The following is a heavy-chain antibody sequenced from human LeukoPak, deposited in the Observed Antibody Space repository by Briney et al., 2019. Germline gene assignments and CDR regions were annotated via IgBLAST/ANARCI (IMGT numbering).Heavy chain of an antibody. CDR2: ISGSGGST. Sequence: GGSLRLSCAASGFTFSSYAMSWVRQAPGKGLEWVSAISGSGGSTYYADSAKGRFTISRDNAKNSLYLQMNSLRAEDTAVYYCARDSSGYQWGQGTLVTVSS. CDR3: ARDSSGYQ. D-gene: IGHD3-22*01. CDR1: GFTFSSYA. V-gene: IGHV3-23*01. J-gene: IGHJ4*02.